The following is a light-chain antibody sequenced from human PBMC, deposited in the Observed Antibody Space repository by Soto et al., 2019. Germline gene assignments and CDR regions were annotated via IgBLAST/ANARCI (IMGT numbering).Light chain of an antibody. V-gene: IGKV3-20*01. J-gene: IGKJ4*01. Sequence: EIVLTQSPGTLSLSPGERATLSCRASQSVSSSYLAWYQQKPGQAPRLLIYGASSRATGIPDRFSGSWSGTDFTLTISRLEPEDFAVYYCQQYGCSPPFSFGGGTKVEIK. CDR1: QSVSSSY. CDR2: GAS. CDR3: QQYGCSPPFS.